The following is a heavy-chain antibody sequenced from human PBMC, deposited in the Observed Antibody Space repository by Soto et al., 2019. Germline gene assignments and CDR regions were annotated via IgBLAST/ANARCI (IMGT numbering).Heavy chain of an antibody. D-gene: IGHD3-22*01. V-gene: IGHV1-69*12. CDR1: GGTFSSYA. Sequence: QVQLVQSGAEVKKPGSSVKVSCKASGGTFSSYAITWVRQAPVQGLEWMGGIIPIFGTANYGQKFQRRVTTTADESTSTADMELSSLRSEDTALYYCAIDRGHSSGYYPYWFDPWGQGTLVTVSS. CDR3: AIDRGHSSGYYPYWFDP. CDR2: IIPIFGTA. J-gene: IGHJ5*02.